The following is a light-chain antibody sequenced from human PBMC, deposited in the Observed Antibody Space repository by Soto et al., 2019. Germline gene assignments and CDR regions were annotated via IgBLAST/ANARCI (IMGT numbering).Light chain of an antibody. V-gene: IGKV3-20*01. Sequence: EIVLTQSPGTLSLSPGGRATLSCRASQSVSSSYLAWYQQKPGQAPRLLIYGASSRATGIPDRFSGSGSGTDFTLTISRLEPEDFAVYYCQQDGSSPWTFGKGTMV. CDR1: QSVSSSY. CDR2: GAS. J-gene: IGKJ1*01. CDR3: QQDGSSPWT.